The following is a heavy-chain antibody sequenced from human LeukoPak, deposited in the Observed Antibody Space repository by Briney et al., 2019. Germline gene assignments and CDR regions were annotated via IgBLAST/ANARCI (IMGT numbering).Heavy chain of an antibody. V-gene: IGHV1-8*01. D-gene: IGHD1-1*01. CDR2: MNPNSGNT. J-gene: IGHJ3*02. CDR1: GYTFTSYD. CDR3: ARDATNDDAFDI. Sequence: ASVKVSCKASGYTFTSYDINWVRQATGQGLEWMGWMNPNSGNTGYAQKFQGRVTMTRNTSISTAYMELSSLRSEDTAVYYCARDATNDDAFDIWGQGTMVTVSS.